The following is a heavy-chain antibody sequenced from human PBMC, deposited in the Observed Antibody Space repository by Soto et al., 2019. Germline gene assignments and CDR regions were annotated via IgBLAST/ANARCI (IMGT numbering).Heavy chain of an antibody. D-gene: IGHD6-6*01. CDR3: ARDSSLVPLDY. CDR1: GGSISSYY. V-gene: IGHV4-59*01. J-gene: IGHJ4*02. CDR2: IYYSGST. Sequence: SETLSLTCTVSGGSISSYYWSWIRQPPGKELQYIGYIYYSGSTNYNPSLKSRVTISVDTSKNQFSLKLSSVTAADTAVYYCARDSSLVPLDYWGQGTLVTVSS.